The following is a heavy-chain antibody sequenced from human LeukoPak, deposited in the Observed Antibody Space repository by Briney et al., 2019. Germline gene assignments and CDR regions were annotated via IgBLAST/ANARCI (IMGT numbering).Heavy chain of an antibody. CDR2: INHSGST. CDR3: ARVSYSSSWESGYFDY. V-gene: IGHV4-34*01. Sequence: PSETLSLTCAVYGGSFSGYYWSWIRQPPGKGLEWIGEINHSGSTNYNPSLKSRVTISVDTSKNQFSLKLSSVTAADTAVYYCARVSYSSSWESGYFDYWGQGTLVTVSS. D-gene: IGHD6-13*01. J-gene: IGHJ4*02. CDR1: GGSFSGYY.